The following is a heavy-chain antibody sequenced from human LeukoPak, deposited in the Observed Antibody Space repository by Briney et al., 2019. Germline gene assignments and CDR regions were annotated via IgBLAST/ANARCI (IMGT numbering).Heavy chain of an antibody. CDR3: AKGSRGYTNYFFDY. CDR1: GFSFSGYA. V-gene: IGHV3-23*01. Sequence: GGSLTLSCTSSGFSFSGYARNWVRQAPGKGLELVSSISGSGASTFYADSVKGRFITSKDTPSNTVYRQMNSLRAEDTAVYYCAKGSRGYTNYFFDYWGQGTLVTVSS. D-gene: IGHD6-13*01. J-gene: IGHJ4*02. CDR2: ISGSGAST.